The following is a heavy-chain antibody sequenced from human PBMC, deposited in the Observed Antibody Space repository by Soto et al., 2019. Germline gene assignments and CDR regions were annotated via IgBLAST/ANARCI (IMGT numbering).Heavy chain of an antibody. CDR3: ASLAGGGDFDY. Sequence: QVQLVQSGAEVKKPGASVKVSCKASGYTFTSYYMHWVRQAPGQGLEWMGIINPSGGSTSYAQKFQGRVTLTRDTSTSTVYMELSSRRSEDTAVYYCASLAGGGDFDYWGQGTLVTVSS. CDR1: GYTFTSYY. J-gene: IGHJ4*02. V-gene: IGHV1-46*03. CDR2: INPSGGST.